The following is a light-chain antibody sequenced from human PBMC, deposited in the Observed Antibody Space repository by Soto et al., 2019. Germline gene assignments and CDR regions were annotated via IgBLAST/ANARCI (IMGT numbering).Light chain of an antibody. J-gene: IGKJ1*01. CDR2: DAS. CDR3: QQYDTYPWT. CDR1: QSVSTSQ. V-gene: IGKV3-20*02. Sequence: EIVLTQSPATLSLSPVERATLSCRASQSVSTSQLAWYQQKPGQAPRLLIYDASNRATGVPARFSGRGSGTEFTLTISSLEPDAFVTYYCQQYDTYPWTFGQGTKV.